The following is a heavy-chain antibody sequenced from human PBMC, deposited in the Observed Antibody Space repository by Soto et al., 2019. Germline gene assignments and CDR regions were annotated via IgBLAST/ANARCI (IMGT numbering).Heavy chain of an antibody. Sequence: QVQLVESGGGVVQPGRSLRLSCAASGFTFSSYAIHWVRQAPGKGLEWVAVISYDGNNKYYTDSVKGRCTISRDNSKNTLYLQINSLRAEDTAVYYCARGGDTLNNVYYGLDVWGQGTTVTVSS. CDR3: ARGGDTLNNVYYGLDV. V-gene: IGHV3-30*04. D-gene: IGHD5-18*01. CDR2: ISYDGNNK. CDR1: GFTFSSYA. J-gene: IGHJ6*02.